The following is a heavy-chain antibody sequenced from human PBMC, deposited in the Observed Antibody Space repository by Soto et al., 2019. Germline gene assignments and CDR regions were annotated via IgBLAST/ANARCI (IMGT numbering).Heavy chain of an antibody. CDR2: ISAYNGNT. V-gene: IGHV1-18*01. CDR1: GYTFTSYG. J-gene: IGHJ6*02. CDR3: XXXXXXXXXXGWYYYGMDV. Sequence: QVQLVQSGAEVKKPGASVKVSCKASGYTFTSYGISWVRQAPGQGLEWMGWISAYNGNTNYAQKXXXXXXXXXXXXXXXXXXXXXXXXXXXXXXXXXXXXXXXXXXXGWYYYGMDVWGQGTTVTVSS.